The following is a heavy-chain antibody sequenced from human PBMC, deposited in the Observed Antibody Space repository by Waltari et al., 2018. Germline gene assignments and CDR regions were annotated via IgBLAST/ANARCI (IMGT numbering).Heavy chain of an antibody. J-gene: IGHJ4*02. CDR1: GYTLSDYY. V-gene: IGHV1-2*02. Sequence: QVQLVQSGAEVKKPGAPVKVSCKTSGYTLSDYYIHWVRQAPGQGLEWMGWINPDSGGTNYAQKFQGRVTMTRDTSISTAFMELGRLRSDDTAIYYCATVTTTFDYWGQGTLVTVSS. CDR2: INPDSGGT. CDR3: ATVTTTFDY. D-gene: IGHD4-4*01.